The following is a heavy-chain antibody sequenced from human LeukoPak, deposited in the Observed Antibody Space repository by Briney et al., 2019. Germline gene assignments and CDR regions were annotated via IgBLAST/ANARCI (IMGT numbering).Heavy chain of an antibody. J-gene: IGHJ4*02. Sequence: ASVKVSCKASGYTLSNYDISWVRRDPGQGLEWMGWIKAEGGRTHYAQKFQGGVTMTRDTSITTAYMELSRLRSDDTALYYCARGGKYGCSGGSCYSDYWGQGTLVTVSS. D-gene: IGHD2-15*01. CDR2: IKAEGGRT. CDR3: ARGGKYGCSGGSCYSDY. V-gene: IGHV1-2*02. CDR1: GYTLSNYD.